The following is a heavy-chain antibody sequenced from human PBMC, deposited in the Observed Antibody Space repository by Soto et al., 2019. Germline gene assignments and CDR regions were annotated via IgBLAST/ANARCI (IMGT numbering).Heavy chain of an antibody. D-gene: IGHD1-26*01. J-gene: IGHJ6*01. Sequence: GESLKISCQASGSSFATYWMGWVGKMPGKVLGWMGIIYPGDSDIRYSPSFEGRVPISADKSISTAYQQWGSLKASHTGMYYCARRRGSGNDYYYNQGMDVWGQGTTVTVSS. V-gene: IGHV5-51*01. CDR2: IYPGDSDI. CDR3: ARRRGSGNDYYYNQGMDV. CDR1: GSSFATYW.